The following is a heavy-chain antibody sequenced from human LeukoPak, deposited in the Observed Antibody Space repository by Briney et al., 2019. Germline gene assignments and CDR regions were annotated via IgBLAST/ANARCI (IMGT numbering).Heavy chain of an antibody. D-gene: IGHD3-16*01. J-gene: IGHJ4*02. V-gene: IGHV4-4*07. Sequence: PSETLSLTCTVSGGSISSYYWSWIRQPAGKGLEWIGRIYTSGSTNYNPSPKRRVTMSVDTSKNQFSLKMNSVTAADTAVYYCATLGGYNSLYFDYWGQGTLVTVSS. CDR3: ATLGGYNSLYFDY. CDR2: IYTSGST. CDR1: GGSISSYY.